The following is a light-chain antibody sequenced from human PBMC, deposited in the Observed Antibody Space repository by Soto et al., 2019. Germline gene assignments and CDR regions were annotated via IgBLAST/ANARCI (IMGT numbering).Light chain of an antibody. CDR1: QSVSNSY. V-gene: IGKV3-20*01. CDR2: AAS. Sequence: EIVLTQSPGILSLSPGERATLSCRASQSVSNSYLAWYQQKPGQAPRLLMYAASNRATGIPDRFSCSGSGTDFTLTISRLEPEDFAVYYCQQFPTWTFGQGTKVAIK. CDR3: QQFPTWT. J-gene: IGKJ1*01.